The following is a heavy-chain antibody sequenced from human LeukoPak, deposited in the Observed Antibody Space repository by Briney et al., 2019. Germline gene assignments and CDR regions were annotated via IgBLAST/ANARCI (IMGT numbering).Heavy chain of an antibody. Sequence: QPGRSLRLSCAASGFTFSTFAMHWGRQAPGKGLEWVAIIWYDGSNENYGDSVKGRFTISRDNSKNTVDLQMNSLRAEDTAVYYCARDLGYCSGGSCYGMDVWGQGTTVTVSS. V-gene: IGHV3-33*01. D-gene: IGHD2-15*01. CDR3: ARDLGYCSGGSCYGMDV. CDR2: IWYDGSNE. CDR1: GFTFSTFA. J-gene: IGHJ6*02.